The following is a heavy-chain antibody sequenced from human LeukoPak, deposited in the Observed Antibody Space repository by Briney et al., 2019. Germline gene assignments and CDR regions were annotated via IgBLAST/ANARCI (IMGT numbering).Heavy chain of an antibody. CDR3: ARDGIAANYYYYMDV. D-gene: IGHD6-13*01. CDR1: GFTFSSYW. V-gene: IGHV3-7*01. CDR2: IKQDGSEK. J-gene: IGHJ6*03. Sequence: PGGSLRLSCAASGFTFSSYWMSWVRQAPGKGLEWVANIKQDGSEKYYVDSVKGRFTISRDNAKNSLYLQMNSLRAEDTAVYYCARDGIAANYYYYMDVWGKGTTVTVSS.